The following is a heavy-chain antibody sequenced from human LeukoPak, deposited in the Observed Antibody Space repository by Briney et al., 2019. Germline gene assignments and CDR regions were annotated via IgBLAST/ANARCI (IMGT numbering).Heavy chain of an antibody. Sequence: GASVKVSCKASGYTFTGYYMHWVRQAPGQGLEWMRWISAYNGNTNYAQKLQGRVTMTTDTSTSTAYMELRSLRSDDTAVYYCASHGGSYYYYFDYWGQRTLVTVSS. J-gene: IGHJ4*02. D-gene: IGHD1-26*01. CDR3: ASHGGSYYYYFDY. V-gene: IGHV1-18*04. CDR2: ISAYNGNT. CDR1: GYTFTGYY.